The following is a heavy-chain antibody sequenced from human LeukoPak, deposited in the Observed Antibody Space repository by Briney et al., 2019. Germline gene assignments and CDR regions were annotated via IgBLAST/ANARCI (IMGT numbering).Heavy chain of an antibody. CDR3: ARGDDYEGYFDY. V-gene: IGHV4-59*01. Sequence: SETLSLTCTVSGGSISNYYWSWIRQPPGKGLEWIGHIYYSGSTNYNPSLKSRVTISVDTSKNQFSLKLSSVTAADTAVYYCARGDDYEGYFDYWGQGTLVTVSS. J-gene: IGHJ4*02. CDR2: IYYSGST. CDR1: GGSISNYY. D-gene: IGHD4-17*01.